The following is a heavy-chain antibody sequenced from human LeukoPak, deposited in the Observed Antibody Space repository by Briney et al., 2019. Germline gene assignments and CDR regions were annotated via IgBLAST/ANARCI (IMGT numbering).Heavy chain of an antibody. CDR2: ISGSGGST. J-gene: IGHJ4*02. V-gene: IGHV3-23*01. Sequence: PGGSLRLSCAASGFTFSGFAMSWVRQAPGKGREWVSSISGSGGSTYYADSVKGRFTISRDTSKKTLFLQMNSLRAEDTAVYYCARVGIGGAYYNDYWGQGTLVTVSS. CDR1: GFTFSGFA. D-gene: IGHD3-22*01. CDR3: ARVGIGGAYYNDY.